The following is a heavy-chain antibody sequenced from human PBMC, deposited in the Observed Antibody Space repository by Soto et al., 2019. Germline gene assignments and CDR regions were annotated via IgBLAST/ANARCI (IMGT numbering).Heavy chain of an antibody. CDR2: INHRGSA. CDR3: ARTDIVTTNCFDP. D-gene: IGHD5-12*01. CDR1: GESFIGYY. Sequence: QVHLQQWGAGLLKPSETLSLTCAVYGESFIGYYWTWIRQPPGKGLEWIGEINHRGSANYNPSLKSRVTISVDTSNNQFSLKLSSVTAADTSVYSCARTDIVTTNCFDPWGQGTLVTVSS. J-gene: IGHJ5*02. V-gene: IGHV4-34*02.